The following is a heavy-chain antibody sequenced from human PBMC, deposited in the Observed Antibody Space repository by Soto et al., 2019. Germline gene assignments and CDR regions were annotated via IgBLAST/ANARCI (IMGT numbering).Heavy chain of an antibody. Sequence: VQLVESRGGVVQPGRSLRLSCAASGFVYSTYAMHWVRLSPGKGLEWVALIWNDGTKEYSVDYVKGRFTISRDNSQNTLNLQMDSLRAEDTAVYFCVRGIPSQYSSNWLYWYFDLWGRGTQVTVSS. V-gene: IGHV3-33*01. D-gene: IGHD6-13*01. CDR2: IWNDGTKE. CDR3: VRGIPSQYSSNWLYWYFDL. CDR1: GFVYSTYA. J-gene: IGHJ2*01.